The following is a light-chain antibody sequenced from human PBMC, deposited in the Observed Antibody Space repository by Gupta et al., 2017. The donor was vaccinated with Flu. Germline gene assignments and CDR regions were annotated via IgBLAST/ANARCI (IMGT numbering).Light chain of an antibody. CDR3: AAWDDSLNGHWV. V-gene: IGLV1-44*01. CDR2: SNN. CDR1: SSNIGSNT. J-gene: IGLJ3*02. Sequence: SVLTQPPSASGTPGPRVTISCSGSSSNIGSNTVNWYQQLPGTAPKLLIYSNNQRPPGVPDRFSGSKSGTSASLAISGLQSEDEADYYCAAWDDSLNGHWVFGGGTKLTVL.